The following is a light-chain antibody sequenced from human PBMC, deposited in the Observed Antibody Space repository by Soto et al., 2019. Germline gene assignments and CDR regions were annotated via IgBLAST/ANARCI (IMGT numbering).Light chain of an antibody. J-gene: IGKJ5*01. CDR1: ESVSRH. CDR3: HHYHNWPMT. V-gene: IGKV3-15*01. CDR2: DSS. Sequence: EIVLTQSPATLSVSPGQRATLSCRASESVSRHLAWYQQTPGQAPRLLIYDSSTRATGIPARFSGSESGTEFTLTISSLQSEDFAVDYGHHYHNWPMTVGQGTRLE.